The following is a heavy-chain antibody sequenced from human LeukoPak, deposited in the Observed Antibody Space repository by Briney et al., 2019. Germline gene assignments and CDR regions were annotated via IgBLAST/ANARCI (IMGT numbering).Heavy chain of an antibody. Sequence: PGGSLRLSCAASGFTFSSYAMHWVRQAPGKGLEWVAVISYDGSNKYYADSVKGRFTISRDNSKNTLYLQMNSLRAEDTAVYYCARAYVYYYYMDVWGKGTTVTVSS. V-gene: IGHV3-30*04. CDR3: ARAYVYYYYMDV. J-gene: IGHJ6*03. D-gene: IGHD3-16*01. CDR2: ISYDGSNK. CDR1: GFTFSSYA.